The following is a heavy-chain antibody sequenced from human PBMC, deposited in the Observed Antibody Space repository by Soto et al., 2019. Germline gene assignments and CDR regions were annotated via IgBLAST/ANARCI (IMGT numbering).Heavy chain of an antibody. V-gene: IGHV3-7*03. CDR1: GFTFSSYW. Sequence: GGSLRLSCAASGFTFSSYWMSWVRQAPGKGLEWVANIKQDGSEKYYVDSVKGRFTISRDNAKNSLYLQMNSLRAEDTAVYYCARDPGLYSSSWYAFDIGGQGTMVTVSS. J-gene: IGHJ3*02. CDR3: ARDPGLYSSSWYAFDI. D-gene: IGHD6-13*01. CDR2: IKQDGSEK.